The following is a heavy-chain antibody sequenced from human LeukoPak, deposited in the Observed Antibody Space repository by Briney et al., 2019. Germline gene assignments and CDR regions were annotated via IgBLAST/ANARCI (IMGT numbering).Heavy chain of an antibody. J-gene: IGHJ6*02. V-gene: IGHV4-39*07. D-gene: IGHD2-15*01. Sequence: SETLSLTCTVSGDSISSSSYFWGWIRQPPGKGPEWIGSIYYSGSTHYKPSLKSRLTVSLDTSKNQFSLKLTSVTAADTAVYYCARAARGDCSGGSCYSHYYGMDVWGQGTTVTVSS. CDR3: ARAARGDCSGGSCYSHYYGMDV. CDR2: IYYSGST. CDR1: GDSISSSSYF.